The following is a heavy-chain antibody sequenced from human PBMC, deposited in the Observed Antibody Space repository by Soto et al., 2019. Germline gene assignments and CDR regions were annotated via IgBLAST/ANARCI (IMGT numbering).Heavy chain of an antibody. Sequence: GASVKVSCKASGYDFTAYDINWVRQASGQGLELMGWMNPINGATGSARRFQGRVSMTRNTATGTAYMELTSLRLDDTAVYYCGRGPSPRAPAGGTPYYYAMDVWGQGTTVIVSS. CDR1: GYDFTAYD. D-gene: IGHD6-13*01. CDR3: GRGPSPRAPAGGTPYYYAMDV. J-gene: IGHJ6*02. CDR2: MNPINGAT. V-gene: IGHV1-8*02.